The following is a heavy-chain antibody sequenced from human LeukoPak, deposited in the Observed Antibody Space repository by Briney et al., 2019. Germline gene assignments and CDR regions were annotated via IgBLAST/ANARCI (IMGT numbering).Heavy chain of an antibody. CDR1: GGSISSYY. CDR2: IYYSGST. Sequence: SETLSLTCTVSGGSISSYYWSWIRQPPGKGLEWIGYIYYSGSTNYNPSLKSRVTISVDTSKNQFSLKLSSVTAADTAVYYCASMGYRISPHYYMDVWGKGTTVTVSS. V-gene: IGHV4-59*01. D-gene: IGHD3-16*02. J-gene: IGHJ6*03. CDR3: ASMGYRISPHYYMDV.